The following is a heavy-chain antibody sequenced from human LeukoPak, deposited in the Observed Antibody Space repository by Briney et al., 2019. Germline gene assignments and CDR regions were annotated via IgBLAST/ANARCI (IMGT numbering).Heavy chain of an antibody. J-gene: IGHJ6*03. D-gene: IGHD1-26*01. CDR3: ASLVGATQTNYYYYYMDV. CDR2: ISSSSSYI. V-gene: IGHV3-21*01. Sequence: GGSLRLSCAASGFTFSSYSMNWVRQAPGKGLEWVSSISSSSSYIYYADSVKGRFTISRDNAKNSLYLQMNSLRAEDTAVYYCASLVGATQTNYYYYYMDVWGKGTTVTVSS. CDR1: GFTFSSYS.